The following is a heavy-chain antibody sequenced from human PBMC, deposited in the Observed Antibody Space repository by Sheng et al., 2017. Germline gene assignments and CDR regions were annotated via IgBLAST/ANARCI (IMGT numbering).Heavy chain of an antibody. CDR3: ARDPNC. Sequence: QLQLQESGPGLVKPSETLSLTCTVSGGSISNSEYYWGWIHQPPGKGLEWIGSIYDDGRTYYNPSLKSRVTISVDTSKNQFSLKVNSVTAADTAVYFCARDPNCWGQGTLVTVSS. J-gene: IGHJ4*02. V-gene: IGHV4-39*07. CDR1: GGSISNSEYY. CDR2: IYDDGRT.